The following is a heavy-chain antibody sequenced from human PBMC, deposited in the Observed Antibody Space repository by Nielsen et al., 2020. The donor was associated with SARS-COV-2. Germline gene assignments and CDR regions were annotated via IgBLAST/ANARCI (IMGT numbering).Heavy chain of an antibody. CDR3: ATGGYGGLYYFDY. CDR2: FDPEDGET. Sequence: ASVKVSCKVSGYTLTELSMHWVRQAPGKGLEWMGGFDPEDGETIYAQKFQGRVTITEDTSTDTAYMELSSLRSEDTAVYYCATGGYGGLYYFDYWGQGTLVTVSS. V-gene: IGHV1-24*01. J-gene: IGHJ4*02. CDR1: GYTLTELS. D-gene: IGHD5-12*01.